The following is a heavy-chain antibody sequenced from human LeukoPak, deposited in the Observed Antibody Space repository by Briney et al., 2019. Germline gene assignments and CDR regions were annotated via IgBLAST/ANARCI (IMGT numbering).Heavy chain of an antibody. Sequence: SETLSLTCAVYGGSFSGYYWSWIRQPPGKGLEWIGEINHSGSTNYNPSFKSRVTISVDTSKNQFSLKLSSVTAADTAVYYCARTTRGYYDYWGQGTLVTVSS. V-gene: IGHV4-34*01. CDR2: INHSGST. J-gene: IGHJ4*02. CDR1: GGSFSGYY. D-gene: IGHD3-22*01. CDR3: ARTTRGYYDY.